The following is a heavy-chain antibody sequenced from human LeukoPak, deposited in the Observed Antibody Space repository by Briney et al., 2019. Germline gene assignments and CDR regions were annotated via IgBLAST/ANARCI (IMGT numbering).Heavy chain of an antibody. J-gene: IGHJ5*02. Sequence: PSETLSLTCAVYGGSFSGYYWSWIRQPPGKGLEWIGEINHSGSTNYNPSLKSRVTISVDTSKNQFSLKLSSVTAADTAVYYCARGPGQQLVLLRFDPWGQGTLVTVSS. CDR3: ARGPGQQLVLLRFDP. V-gene: IGHV4-34*01. CDR2: INHSGST. D-gene: IGHD6-13*01. CDR1: GGSFSGYY.